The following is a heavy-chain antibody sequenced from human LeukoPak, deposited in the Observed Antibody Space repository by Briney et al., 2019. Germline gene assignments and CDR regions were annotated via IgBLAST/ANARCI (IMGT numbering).Heavy chain of an antibody. Sequence: GASVKVSCKASGCTFTSYGISWVRQAPGQGLEWMGWISAYNGNTNYAQKLQGRVTMTTDTSTSTAYMELRSLRSDDTAAYYCARDRGYYYDSSGYLFDYWGQGTLVTVSS. CDR3: ARDRGYYYDSSGYLFDY. D-gene: IGHD3-22*01. J-gene: IGHJ4*02. CDR2: ISAYNGNT. V-gene: IGHV1-18*01. CDR1: GCTFTSYG.